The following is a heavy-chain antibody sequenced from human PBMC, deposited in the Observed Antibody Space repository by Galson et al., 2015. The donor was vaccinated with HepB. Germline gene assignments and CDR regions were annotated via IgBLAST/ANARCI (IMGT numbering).Heavy chain of an antibody. V-gene: IGHV3-11*06. D-gene: IGHD4-17*01. CDR3: ARDGASYGDYEGYYGMDV. CDR2: ISSSSSYT. Sequence: SLRLSCAASGFTFSDYYMSWIRQAPGKGLEWVSYISSSSSYTNYADSVKGRFTISRDNAKNSLYLQMNSLRAEDTAVYYCARDGASYGDYEGYYGMDVWGQGTTVTVSS. CDR1: GFTFSDYY. J-gene: IGHJ6*02.